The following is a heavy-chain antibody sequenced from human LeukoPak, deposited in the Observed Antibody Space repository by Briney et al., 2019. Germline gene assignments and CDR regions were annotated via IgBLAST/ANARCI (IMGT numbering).Heavy chain of an antibody. V-gene: IGHV3-11*04. Sequence: GGSLRLSCAASGFTFSDYYMSWIRQAPGKGLEWVSYISSSGSTIYYADSVKGRFTISRDNAKNSLYLQMNSLRAEDTAVYYCARDRDGIALIRDRRYYYMDVWGKGATVTVPS. CDR3: ARDRDGIALIRDRRYYYMDV. J-gene: IGHJ6*03. D-gene: IGHD3-10*01. CDR2: ISSSGSTI. CDR1: GFTFSDYY.